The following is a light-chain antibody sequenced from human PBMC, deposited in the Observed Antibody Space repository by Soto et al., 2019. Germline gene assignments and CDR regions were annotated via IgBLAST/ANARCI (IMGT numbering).Light chain of an antibody. Sequence: DIVLPQSPGTLSLSPGERATLSCRASQSVSSSYLAWYQQKPGQAPRLLIYGASSRATGLPDRFSGSGSWTDVTLTISRLEPEDFAVYYCQQYGSSPWTFGQGTKVEIK. CDR3: QQYGSSPWT. CDR2: GAS. V-gene: IGKV3-20*01. CDR1: QSVSSSY. J-gene: IGKJ1*01.